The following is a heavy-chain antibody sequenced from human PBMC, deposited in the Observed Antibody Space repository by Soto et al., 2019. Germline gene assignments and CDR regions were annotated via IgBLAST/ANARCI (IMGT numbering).Heavy chain of an antibody. J-gene: IGHJ6*03. CDR1: GFTFSSYS. V-gene: IGHV3-48*01. CDR3: ARDGLYCSSTSCYGAIYMDV. Sequence: EVQLVESGGGLVQPGGSLRLSCAASGFTFSSYSMNWVRQAPGKGLEWVSYISSSSSTIYYADSVKGRFTISRDNAKNSLYLQMNSLRAEDTAVYYCARDGLYCSSTSCYGAIYMDVWGKGTTVTVSS. CDR2: ISSSSSTI. D-gene: IGHD2-2*01.